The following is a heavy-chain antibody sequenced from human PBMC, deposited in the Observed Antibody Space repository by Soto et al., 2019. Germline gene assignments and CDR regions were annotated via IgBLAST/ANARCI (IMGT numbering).Heavy chain of an antibody. D-gene: IGHD6-13*01. V-gene: IGHV3-9*01. CDR1: GFTFDDYA. CDR2: ISWNSGSI. CDR3: AKDIRGSAADDAFDI. Sequence: SLKISCAASGFTFDDYAMHWVRQAPGKGLEWVSGISWNSGSIGYADSVKGRFTISRDNAKNSLYLQMNSLRAEDTALYYCAKDIRGSAADDAFDIWGQGTMVTVSS. J-gene: IGHJ3*02.